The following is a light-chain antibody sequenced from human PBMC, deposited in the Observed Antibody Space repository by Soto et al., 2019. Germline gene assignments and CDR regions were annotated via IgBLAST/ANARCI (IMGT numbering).Light chain of an antibody. J-gene: IGKJ1*01. CDR1: QSISSW. Sequence: DIQMTQSPSTLSASVGDRVTITCRASQSISSWLAWYQQKPGKAPKLLIYDASSLESGVPSRFSGSGSGTEFTLTISSLQADDFAYYYCQQYNSYWTFGQGTKVEIK. CDR2: DAS. V-gene: IGKV1-5*01. CDR3: QQYNSYWT.